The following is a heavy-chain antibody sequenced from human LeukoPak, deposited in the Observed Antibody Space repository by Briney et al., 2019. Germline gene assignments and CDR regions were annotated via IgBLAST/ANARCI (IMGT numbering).Heavy chain of an antibody. J-gene: IGHJ4*02. D-gene: IGHD6-19*01. CDR3: ATSVYSSGWHPFFDY. CDR1: GDSISNHNYF. Sequence: SETLSLTXTVSGDSISNHNYFWGWIRQPPGKGLEWIGSIHYIGSTYFNLSLKSRVTVSVDTSKNHFSLKLTSVTAADTGVYYCATSVYSSGWHPFFDYWGQGAPVIVSS. CDR2: IHYIGST. V-gene: IGHV4-39*02.